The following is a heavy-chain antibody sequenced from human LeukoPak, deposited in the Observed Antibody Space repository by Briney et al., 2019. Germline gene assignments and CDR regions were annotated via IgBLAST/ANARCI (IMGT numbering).Heavy chain of an antibody. D-gene: IGHD3-22*01. CDR2: IRSKAYGGTT. CDR1: GFTFGDYA. Sequence: PGRSLRPSCTASGFTFGDYAMSWVRQAPGKGLEWVGFIRSKAYGGTTEYAASVKGRFTISRDDSKSIAYLQMNSLKTEDTAVYYCTRDPYYDSSGYYYWGQGTLVTVSS. CDR3: TRDPYYDSSGYYY. J-gene: IGHJ4*02. V-gene: IGHV3-49*04.